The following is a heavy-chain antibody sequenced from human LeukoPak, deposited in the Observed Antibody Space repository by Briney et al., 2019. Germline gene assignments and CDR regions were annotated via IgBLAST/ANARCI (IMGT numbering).Heavy chain of an antibody. CDR2: INPNSGGT. CDR1: GYTFTGYY. J-gene: IGHJ5*02. CDR3: ARDLGEQKGYCSSTSCDRDNWFDP. V-gene: IGHV1-2*02. D-gene: IGHD2-2*01. Sequence: ASVKVSCKASGYTFTGYYMHWVRQAPGQGLEWMGWINPNSGGTNYAQKFQGRVTMTRDTSISTAYMELSRLRSVDTAVYYCARDLGEQKGYCSSTSCDRDNWFDPWGQGTLVTVSS.